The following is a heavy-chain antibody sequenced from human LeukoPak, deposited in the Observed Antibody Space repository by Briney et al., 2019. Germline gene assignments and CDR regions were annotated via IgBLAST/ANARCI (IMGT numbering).Heavy chain of an antibody. Sequence: SQTLSLTCTVSGGSISSGDYYWSWIRQPPGRGLEWIGYIYFSGSTYYNPSLKSRVTISVDTSKNRFSLKLSSVTAADTAVYYCATHSSGYDSGNDAFDIWGQGTMVTVSS. CDR2: IYFSGST. CDR3: ATHSSGYDSGNDAFDI. D-gene: IGHD3-22*01. V-gene: IGHV4-30-4*08. J-gene: IGHJ3*02. CDR1: GGSISSGDYY.